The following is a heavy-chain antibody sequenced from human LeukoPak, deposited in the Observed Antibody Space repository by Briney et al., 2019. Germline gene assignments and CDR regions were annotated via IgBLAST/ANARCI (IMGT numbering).Heavy chain of an antibody. CDR1: GGSFSGYY. V-gene: IGHV4-34*01. J-gene: IGHJ6*02. CDR3: ASSNRYYYYGMDV. D-gene: IGHD1-14*01. Sequence: PSETLSLTCAVYGGSFSGYYWSWIRQPPGKGLEWIGEINHSGSTNYNPSLKSRVTISVDTSKNQFSLKLSSVTAADTAVYYCASSNRYYYYGMDVWGQGTTVTVSS. CDR2: INHSGST.